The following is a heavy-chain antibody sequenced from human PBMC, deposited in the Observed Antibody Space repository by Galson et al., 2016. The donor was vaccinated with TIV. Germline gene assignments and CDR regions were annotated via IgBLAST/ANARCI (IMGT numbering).Heavy chain of an antibody. CDR3: AKDRQWIPSTLDH. CDR2: IGGSGGSP. Sequence: SLRLSCAASGFTFGSYAMNWVRQAPGKGLEWVSSIGGSGGSPYYADSVKGRFTISRDSSKNTVFLQMNSLRAVDTAIYYCAKDRQWIPSTLDHWGQGTLVTVSS. D-gene: IGHD5-18*01. J-gene: IGHJ4*02. V-gene: IGHV3-23*01. CDR1: GFTFGSYA.